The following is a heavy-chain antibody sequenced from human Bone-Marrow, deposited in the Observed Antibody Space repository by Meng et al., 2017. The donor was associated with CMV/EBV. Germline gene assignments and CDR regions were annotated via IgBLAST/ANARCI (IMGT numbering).Heavy chain of an antibody. J-gene: IGHJ3*02. CDR3: ARDSYYYDSSGYPGNAFDI. Sequence: ASVKVSCKASGYTFTSYYMHWVRQAPGQGLEWMGIINPSGGSTSYAQKFQGRVTMTRDTSTSTVYMELSRLRSDDTAVYYCARDSYYYDSSGYPGNAFDIWGQGTMVTFSS. D-gene: IGHD3-22*01. CDR1: GYTFTSYY. V-gene: IGHV1-46*01. CDR2: INPSGGST.